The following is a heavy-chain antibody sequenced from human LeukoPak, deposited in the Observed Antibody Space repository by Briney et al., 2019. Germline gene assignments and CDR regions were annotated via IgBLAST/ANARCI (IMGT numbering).Heavy chain of an antibody. CDR1: GFTFSSYG. CDR3: ARDYCGGDCYSFDP. V-gene: IGHV3-33*01. J-gene: IGHJ5*02. D-gene: IGHD2-21*01. Sequence: PGRSLRLSCAASGFTFSSYGMHWVRQAPGKGLEWVAVIWYDGSNKYYADSVKGRFTISRDNSKNTLYLRMNSLRAEDTAVYYCARDYCGGDCYSFDPWGQGTLVTVSS. CDR2: IWYDGSNK.